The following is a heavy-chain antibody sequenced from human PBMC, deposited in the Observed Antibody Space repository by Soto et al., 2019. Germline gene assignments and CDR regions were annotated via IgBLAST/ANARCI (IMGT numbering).Heavy chain of an antibody. J-gene: IGHJ6*01. CDR1: GLTFNDAW. CDR2: ISYDGSNK. Sequence: WWSLRLACAASGLTFNDAWMNWSLQAPGKGLEWLAVISYDGSNKYYADSVKGRFTISRANSKNTLYLQMNSLRAEDTAVYYCARDLAAAGIYGMDVWGQGTTVIGSS. CDR3: ARDLAAAGIYGMDV. D-gene: IGHD6-13*01. V-gene: IGHV3-30-3*01.